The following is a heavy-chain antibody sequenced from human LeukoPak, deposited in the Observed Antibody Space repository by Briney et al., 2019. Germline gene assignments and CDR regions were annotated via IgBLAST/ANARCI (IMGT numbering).Heavy chain of an antibody. J-gene: IGHJ4*02. D-gene: IGHD7-27*01. Sequence: GGSLRLSCAASGFTFSNYAMTWVRQAPGKGLEWVSTISGNGVSTYYADSVKGRFTTSRDISKNTLYLQLKSLRAEDAAVYYCAKGMRTGDSWGYYFDYWGQGALVTVSS. CDR2: ISGNGVST. CDR1: GFTFSNYA. V-gene: IGHV3-23*01. CDR3: AKGMRTGDSWGYYFDY.